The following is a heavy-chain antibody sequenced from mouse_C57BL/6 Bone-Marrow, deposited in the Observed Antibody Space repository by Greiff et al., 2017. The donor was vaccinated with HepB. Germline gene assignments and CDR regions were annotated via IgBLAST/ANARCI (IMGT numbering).Heavy chain of an antibody. V-gene: IGHV1-55*01. Sequence: VQLQQPGAELVKPGASVKMSCKASGYTFTSYWITWVKQRPGQGLEWIGDIYPGSGSTNYNEKFKSKATLTVDQSSSTAYMQLNSLTSEDSAVYYCARETYWGQGTLVTVSA. J-gene: IGHJ3*01. CDR1: GYTFTSYW. CDR3: ARETY. CDR2: IYPGSGST.